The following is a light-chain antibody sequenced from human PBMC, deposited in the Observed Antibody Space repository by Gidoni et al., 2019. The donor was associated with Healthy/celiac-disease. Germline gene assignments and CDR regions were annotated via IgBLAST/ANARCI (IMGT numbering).Light chain of an antibody. CDR2: DAS. CDR3: QQRSNWPPIT. Sequence: EIVLTQSPATLSLSPGERATLSCRASQSVSSYLAWSQQKPGQAPSLLIYDASNRATGIPARFSGSGSGTDFTLTISSLEPEDFAVYYCQQRSNWPPITFXQXTRLEIK. J-gene: IGKJ5*01. V-gene: IGKV3-11*01. CDR1: QSVSSY.